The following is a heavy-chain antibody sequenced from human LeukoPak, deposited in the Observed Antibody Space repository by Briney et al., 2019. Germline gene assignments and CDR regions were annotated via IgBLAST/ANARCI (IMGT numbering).Heavy chain of an antibody. CDR2: ITSSSTYI. CDR1: GFTFSSYN. V-gene: IGHV3-21*01. Sequence: GGSLRLSCAASGFTFSSYNMNWVRQAPGKGLEWVSSITSSSTYIYYVDSVKGRFTISRDNARNSLSLQMNSLRAEDTAVYYCARDPYSGSYGNEYYYYMDVWGKGTTVTISS. CDR3: ARDPYSGSYGNEYYYYMDV. J-gene: IGHJ6*03. D-gene: IGHD1-26*01.